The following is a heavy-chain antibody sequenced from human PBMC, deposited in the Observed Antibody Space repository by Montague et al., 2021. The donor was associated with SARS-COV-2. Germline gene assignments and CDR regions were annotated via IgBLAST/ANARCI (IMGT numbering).Heavy chain of an antibody. V-gene: IGHV4-34*01. D-gene: IGHD5-12*01. CDR2: INHSGST. Sequence: SETLSLTCAVYGGSFSGYYWSWIRQPPGKGLEWIGEINHSGSTNYNPSPKSRVTISVDTSKNQFSLKLSSVTAADTAVYYCAREVGRGYSGYEGEYWGQGTLVTVSS. CDR1: GGSFSGYY. CDR3: AREVGRGYSGYEGEY. J-gene: IGHJ4*02.